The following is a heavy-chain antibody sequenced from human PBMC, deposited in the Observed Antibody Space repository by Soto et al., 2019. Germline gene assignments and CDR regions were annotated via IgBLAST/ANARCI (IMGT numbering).Heavy chain of an antibody. D-gene: IGHD1-20*01. Sequence: EVQLLASGGGLVQPGGSLRLSCVGSGFTFTGYAMNWVRQAPGKGLEWVSAISSRGGSTFYADSVKGRFTISRDNSKNTLYLQINSLRAEDTAVYYCAKSQGYNLNDFNYWGQGTLVTVSS. CDR2: ISSRGGST. CDR1: GFTFTGYA. J-gene: IGHJ4*02. CDR3: AKSQGYNLNDFNY. V-gene: IGHV3-23*01.